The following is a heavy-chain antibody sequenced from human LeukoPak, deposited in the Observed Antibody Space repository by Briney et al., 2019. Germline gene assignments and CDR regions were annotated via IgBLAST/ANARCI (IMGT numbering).Heavy chain of an antibody. V-gene: IGHV1-2*02. CDR1: GYTFTGYY. Sequence: ASVKVSCKASGYTFTGYYMHWVRQAPGQGLEWMGWINPNSGGTNYAQKFQGRVTMTRDTSISTAYMELSSLRSEDTAVYYCARVGDYDILTGYYYWGQGTLVTVSS. D-gene: IGHD3-9*01. J-gene: IGHJ4*02. CDR3: ARVGDYDILTGYYY. CDR2: INPNSGGT.